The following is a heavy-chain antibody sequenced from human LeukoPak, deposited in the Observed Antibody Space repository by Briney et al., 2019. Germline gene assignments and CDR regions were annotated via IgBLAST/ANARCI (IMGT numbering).Heavy chain of an antibody. D-gene: IGHD1-26*01. CDR3: AKEIRLGATAPYYYYGMDV. Sequence: PGGSLRLSCAASGFTFSSYAMSWVRQAPGKGLEWVSAISGSGGSTYYADSVKGRFTISRDNSKNTLYLQMNSLRAEDTAVYYCAKEIRLGATAPYYYYGMDVWGQGTTVTVSS. CDR1: GFTFSSYA. V-gene: IGHV3-23*01. CDR2: ISGSGGST. J-gene: IGHJ6*02.